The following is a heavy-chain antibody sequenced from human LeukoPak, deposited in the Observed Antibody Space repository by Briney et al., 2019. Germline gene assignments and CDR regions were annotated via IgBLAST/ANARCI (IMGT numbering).Heavy chain of an antibody. CDR3: VKDRESYVTDC. V-gene: IGHV4-39*07. CDR1: GGAISSNTYY. CDR2: THYSGST. J-gene: IGHJ4*02. D-gene: IGHD3-16*01. Sequence: SETLSLTCTVSGGAISSNTYYWGWIRQPPGKGLEWIGTTHYSGSTHYNPSLKSPVTISLDTSKNQFSLKLSSVTAADTAVYYCVKDRESYVTDCWGQGTLVTVSS.